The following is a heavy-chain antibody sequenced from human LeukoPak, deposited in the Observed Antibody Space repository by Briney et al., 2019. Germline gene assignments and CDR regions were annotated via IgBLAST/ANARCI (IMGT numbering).Heavy chain of an antibody. CDR1: GFTFSSYE. J-gene: IGHJ4*02. D-gene: IGHD3-22*01. V-gene: IGHV3-48*03. CDR3: AREIDYDSSGYYEGLEEY. Sequence: GGSLRLSCAASGFTFSSYEMNWVRQAPGKGLKWVSYISSSGSTIYYADSVKGRFTISRDNAKNSLYLQMNSLRAEDTAVYYCAREIDYDSSGYYEGLEEYWGQGTLVTVSS. CDR2: ISSSGSTI.